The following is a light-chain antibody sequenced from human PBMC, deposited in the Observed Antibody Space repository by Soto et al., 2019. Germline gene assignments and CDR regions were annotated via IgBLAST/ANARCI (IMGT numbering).Light chain of an antibody. CDR3: EQYGSSPT. J-gene: IGKJ4*01. Sequence: EIVLTQSPGTLSLSPAERATLSCRASKSVSSSYLAGYQQKPGQAPRLLIYGASSRATGIPDRFSGSGSGTDFTLTSSRLEPEDFAVYYYEQYGSSPTFGGGTKVEIK. CDR2: GAS. V-gene: IGKV3-20*01. CDR1: KSVSSSY.